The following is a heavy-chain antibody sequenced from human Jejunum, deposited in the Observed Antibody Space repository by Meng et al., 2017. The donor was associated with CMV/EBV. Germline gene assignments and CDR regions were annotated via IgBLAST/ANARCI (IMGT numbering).Heavy chain of an antibody. J-gene: IGHJ5*02. CDR1: GDSVASNRAA. D-gene: IGHD1-1*01. CDR3: VRSSTTGGFEP. Sequence: GDSVASNRAARNRIRQSPSRGLEWLGRTYFRSTWSNDYAISVKRRITINPDTSKNQFSLHLTSLTPEDTAVYYCVRSSTTGGFEPWGQGTLVTVSS. V-gene: IGHV6-1*01. CDR2: TYFRSTWSN.